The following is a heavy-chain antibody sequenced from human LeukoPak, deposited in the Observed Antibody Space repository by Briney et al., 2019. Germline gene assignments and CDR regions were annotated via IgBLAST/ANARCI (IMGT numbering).Heavy chain of an antibody. CDR1: GGTFSSYA. J-gene: IGHJ6*03. D-gene: IGHD6-13*01. CDR3: ASTGPGIAAAENYYMDV. CDR2: IIPILGTA. V-gene: IGHV1-69*05. Sequence: ASVKVSCKASGGTFSSYAISWVRQAPGQGLEWMGGIIPILGTANYAQKFQGRVTITTDESTSTAYMELSSLRSEDTAVYYCASTGPGIAAAENYYMDVWGKGTMVTVSS.